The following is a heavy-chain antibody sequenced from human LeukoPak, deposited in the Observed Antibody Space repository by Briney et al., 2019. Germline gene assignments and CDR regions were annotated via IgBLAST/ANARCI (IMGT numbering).Heavy chain of an antibody. Sequence: GASLKVSCKASGYTFTGYDMNWVRQAPGQGLGWMGWINPNSGGTNYAQKFQGRVTMTRDTSISTAYMELSRLRSDDTAVYYCARRVRGVHLGYYYYMDVWGKGTTVTVSS. CDR3: ARRVRGVHLGYYYYMDV. CDR2: INPNSGGT. CDR1: GYTFTGYD. J-gene: IGHJ6*03. D-gene: IGHD3-10*01. V-gene: IGHV1-2*02.